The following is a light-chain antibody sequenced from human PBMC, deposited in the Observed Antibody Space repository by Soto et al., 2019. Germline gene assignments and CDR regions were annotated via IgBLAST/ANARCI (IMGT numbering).Light chain of an antibody. J-gene: IGLJ1*01. V-gene: IGLV2-8*01. CDR3: SSYAGNSTVV. CDR1: SSDVGGYNY. CDR2: EVI. Sequence: QSALTQPPSASGSPGQSVTISCTGTSSDVGGYNYVSWYQQHPGKAPKVMIYEVIKRPSGVPDRFSGSKSGNTASLTVSGLQPEDEADYYCSSYAGNSTVVFGTGTKLTVL.